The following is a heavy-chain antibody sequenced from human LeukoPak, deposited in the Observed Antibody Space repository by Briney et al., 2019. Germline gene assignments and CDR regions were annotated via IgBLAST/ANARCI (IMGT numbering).Heavy chain of an antibody. V-gene: IGHV3-30*05. CDR2: ISYDGSDK. CDR3: ARARGGTYGDFFDY. Sequence: GGSLSLPCTAPGTPFSNFGMTGAGQAPGKGLEWVAVISYDGSDKYYADSVKGRFTISRDNPKNTLYLQMNSLRAEDMAVYYCARARGGTYGDFFDYWGQGTLVSVSS. D-gene: IGHD1-26*01. J-gene: IGHJ4*02. CDR1: GTPFSNFG.